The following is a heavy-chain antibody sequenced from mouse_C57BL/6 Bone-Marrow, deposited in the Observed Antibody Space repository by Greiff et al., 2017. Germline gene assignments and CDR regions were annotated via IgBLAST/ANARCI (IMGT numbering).Heavy chain of an antibody. CDR2: INPRSGNT. Sequence: VQLQQSGAELARPGASVKLSCKASGYTFTSYGISWVKQRTGQGLEWIGEINPRSGNTYYNEKFKGKATLTADKSSSTAYMQLRSLTSGDSAVXFYAGERYHGGSGYWGQGTTLTVSA. CDR1: GYTFTSYG. V-gene: IGHV1-81*01. D-gene: IGHD1-1*01. J-gene: IGHJ2*01. CDR3: AGERYHGGSGY.